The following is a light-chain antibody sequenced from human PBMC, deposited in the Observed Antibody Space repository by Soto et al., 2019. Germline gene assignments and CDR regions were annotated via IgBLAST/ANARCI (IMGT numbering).Light chain of an antibody. V-gene: IGLV4-60*03. J-gene: IGLJ3*02. CDR1: SGHSGNN. Sequence: QTVVAQSSSASASPGSSVKLTCTLNSGHSGNNIAWHQQQPGKAPRYLMKLEGSGSYNRGSGVPDRFSGSSSGADRYLTISNLQSEDEADYYCETWDSNTRVFGGGTQLTVL. CDR3: ETWDSNTRV. CDR2: LEGSGSY.